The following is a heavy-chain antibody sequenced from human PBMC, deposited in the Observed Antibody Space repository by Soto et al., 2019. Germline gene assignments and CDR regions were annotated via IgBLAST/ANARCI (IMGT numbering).Heavy chain of an antibody. CDR1: GGSISSYY. CDR3: ARHVGVPHNYYYYYMDV. J-gene: IGHJ6*03. V-gene: IGHV4-59*08. Sequence: SETLSLTCTVSGGSISSYYWSWIRQPPGKGLEWIGYIYYSGSTNYNPSLKSRVTISVDTSKNQFSLKLSSVTAADTAVYYCARHVGVPHNYYYYYMDVWGKGTTVTVSS. CDR2: IYYSGST. D-gene: IGHD3-10*01.